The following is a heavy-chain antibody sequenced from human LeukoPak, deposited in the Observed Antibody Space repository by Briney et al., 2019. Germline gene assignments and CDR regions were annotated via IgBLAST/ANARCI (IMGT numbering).Heavy chain of an antibody. V-gene: IGHV3-9*01. CDR2: INWNGNSI. CDR1: GFTFDDHA. J-gene: IGHJ5*02. CDR3: AKDIGSCYSPSNWFDP. Sequence: GGSLRLSCAVSGFTFDDHAMHWVRQAPGKGLEWVSSINWNGNSIAYADSVRGRFTISRDNAKNSLRLQMNSLRPEDTALYYCAKDIGSCYSPSNWFDPWGQGTLVTVSS. D-gene: IGHD1-26*01.